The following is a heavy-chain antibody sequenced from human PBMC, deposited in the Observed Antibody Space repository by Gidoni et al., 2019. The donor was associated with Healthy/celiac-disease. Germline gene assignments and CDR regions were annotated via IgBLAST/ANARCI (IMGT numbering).Heavy chain of an antibody. CDR1: GFTFSSYG. V-gene: IGHV3-30*18. J-gene: IGHJ5*02. CDR2: ISYDGSTK. CDR3: AKRSQGPAENWFDP. Sequence: QVQLVESGGGVVQPGRSLRLAGAASGFTFSSYGMHGVRPAPGKGLDWVAVISYDGSTKSYADSVKGRFTISRDNSKNTLYLQMNSLRAEDTAVYYCAKRSQGPAENWFDPWGQGTLVTVSS.